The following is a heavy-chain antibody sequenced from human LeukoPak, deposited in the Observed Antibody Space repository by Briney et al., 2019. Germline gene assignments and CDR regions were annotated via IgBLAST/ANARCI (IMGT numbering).Heavy chain of an antibody. CDR3: AHTVNPPAFDI. V-gene: IGHV2-5*02. J-gene: IGHJ3*02. CDR2: IYWDDDK. Sequence: SGPTLVSPTQTLTLTCTFSGFSLRTDRVGVGWIRQPPGKALEWLALIYWDDDKRYSPSLKSRLTITKDTSKNQVVLTMTNMDPVDTATYYCAHTVNPPAFDIWGQGTMVTVSS. CDR1: GFSLRTDRVG.